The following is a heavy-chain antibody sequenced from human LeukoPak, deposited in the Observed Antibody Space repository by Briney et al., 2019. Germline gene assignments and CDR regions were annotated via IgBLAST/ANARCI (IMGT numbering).Heavy chain of an antibody. D-gene: IGHD6-13*01. CDR1: GYSFTSYW. CDR3: ARASIAAAGAWAGMDV. Sequence: PGESLKISCKGSGYSFTSYWISWVRQMPGKGLEWMGRIDPSDSYTNYSPSFQGRVTISADKSISTAYLQWSSLKASDTAMYYCARASIAAAGAWAGMDVWGQGTTVTVSS. J-gene: IGHJ6*02. V-gene: IGHV5-10-1*01. CDR2: IDPSDSYT.